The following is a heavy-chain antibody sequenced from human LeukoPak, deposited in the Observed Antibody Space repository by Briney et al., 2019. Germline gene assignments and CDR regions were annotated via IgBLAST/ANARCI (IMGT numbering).Heavy chain of an antibody. CDR3: ARPQGSTVTTSNWFDP. CDR2: INHSGST. Sequence: PSETLSLICAVYGGSFSGYDWSWIRQPPGKGLEWIGEINHSGSTNYNPSLKSRVTISVDTSKNQFSLKLSSVTAADTAVYYCARPQGSTVTTSNWFDPWGQGTLVTVSS. J-gene: IGHJ5*02. V-gene: IGHV4-34*01. D-gene: IGHD4-17*01. CDR1: GGSFSGYD.